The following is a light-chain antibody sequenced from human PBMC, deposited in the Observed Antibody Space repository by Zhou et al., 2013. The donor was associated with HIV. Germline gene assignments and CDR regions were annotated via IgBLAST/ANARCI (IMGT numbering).Light chain of an antibody. CDR3: RQCDTSPRT. CDR2: GAS. V-gene: IGKV3-20*01. CDR1: QSVTSSC. J-gene: IGKJ1*01. Sequence: EVVLTQSPGTLSLSPGVRATLSCRASQSVTSSCLAWYQQKPGQAPRLLIYGASSRATGIPDRFSGSGSRTDFTLTISRLEPEDFAVYYCRQCDTSPRTFGQGTKVEIK.